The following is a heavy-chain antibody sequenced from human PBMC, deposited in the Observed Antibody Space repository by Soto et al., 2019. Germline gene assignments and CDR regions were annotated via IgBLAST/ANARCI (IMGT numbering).Heavy chain of an antibody. V-gene: IGHV3-21*01. CDR1: GFTFSSYS. Sequence: EVQLVESGGGLVKPGGSLRLSCAASGFTFSSYSMNWVRQAPGKGLEWVSSISSSSSYIYYADSVKGRFTISRDNAKNALYLQVNSLRAEDTAVYYCAREGIAAALDYWGQGTLVTVAS. CDR2: ISSSSSYI. CDR3: AREGIAAALDY. J-gene: IGHJ4*02. D-gene: IGHD6-13*01.